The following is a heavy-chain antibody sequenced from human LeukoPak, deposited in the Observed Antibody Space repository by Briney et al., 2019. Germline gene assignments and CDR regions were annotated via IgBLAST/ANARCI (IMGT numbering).Heavy chain of an antibody. Sequence: GGSLRLSCAASGFTVSWNYMNWVRQAPGKGLEWVSVIYRGGSTFYADSVKGRFTISRDNSKNTLSLQTNSLRVEDTGVYYCARDLPTATTGIIYNYSGMDVWGRGTTVTVSS. CDR1: GFTVSWNY. J-gene: IGHJ6*02. CDR2: IYRGGST. V-gene: IGHV3-66*02. CDR3: ARDLPTATTGIIYNYSGMDV. D-gene: IGHD4-17*01.